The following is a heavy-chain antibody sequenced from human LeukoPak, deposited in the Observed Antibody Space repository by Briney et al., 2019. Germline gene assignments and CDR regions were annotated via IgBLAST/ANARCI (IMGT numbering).Heavy chain of an antibody. CDR1: GGSINRDNW. V-gene: IGHV4-4*02. D-gene: IGHD3-22*01. Sequence: TSETLSLTCAVFGGSINRDNWWTWVRQPPGKGLEWIGEVYYTGNTHYNPSLQSRVTISVDKSKNQFSLDLSSVTAADTAVYYCARDWDGRDSDRSGYYPRWFDPWGQGTLVTVSS. J-gene: IGHJ5*02. CDR3: ARDWDGRDSDRSGYYPRWFDP. CDR2: VYYTGNT.